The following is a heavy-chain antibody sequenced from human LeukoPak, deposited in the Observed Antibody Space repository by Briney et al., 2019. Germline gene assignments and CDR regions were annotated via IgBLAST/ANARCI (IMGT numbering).Heavy chain of an antibody. V-gene: IGHV3-30*04. CDR2: ISYDGRKA. J-gene: IGHJ4*02. Sequence: GGSLRLSCAASGFTFSSYAMHWVRQTPGKGLEWVAVISYDGRKAYYAVSVVGRFTISRDHSKTTLYLQMNSLRAEDTAVYYCARVGSSSWYSPLDYWGQGTLVTVSS. D-gene: IGHD6-13*01. CDR3: ARVGSSSWYSPLDY. CDR1: GFTFSSYA.